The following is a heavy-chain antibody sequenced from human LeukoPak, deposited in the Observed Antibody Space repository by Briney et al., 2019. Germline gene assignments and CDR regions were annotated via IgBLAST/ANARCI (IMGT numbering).Heavy chain of an antibody. Sequence: SETLSLTCTVSGGSISSGDYYWSWIRQPPGKGLEWIGYIYCSGSTYYNPSLKSRVTISVDTSKNQFSLKLSSVTAADTAVYYCAREYSGSYYDYWGQGTLVTVSS. CDR1: GGSISSGDYY. CDR3: AREYSGSYYDY. J-gene: IGHJ4*02. CDR2: IYCSGST. D-gene: IGHD1-26*01. V-gene: IGHV4-30-4*08.